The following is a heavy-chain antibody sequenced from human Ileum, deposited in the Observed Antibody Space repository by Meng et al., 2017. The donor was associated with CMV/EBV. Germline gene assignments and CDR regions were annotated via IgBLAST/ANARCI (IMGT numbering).Heavy chain of an antibody. CDR1: GGSISSSRYS. J-gene: IGHJ4*02. Sequence: TGSGGSISSSRYSWGWIRQSPGKGLEWIGNIYYSGSTYYRPSLKSRLTISVDTSQNQFSLKLTSVTAADTAVYYCARRGDSYGYFDYWGQGTLVTVSS. CDR3: ARRGDSYGYFDY. V-gene: IGHV4-39*01. D-gene: IGHD5-18*01. CDR2: IYYSGST.